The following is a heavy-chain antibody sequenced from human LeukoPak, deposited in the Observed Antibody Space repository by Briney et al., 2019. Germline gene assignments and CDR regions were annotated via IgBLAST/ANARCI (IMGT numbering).Heavy chain of an antibody. CDR3: AGYRAAAGNFDY. J-gene: IGHJ4*02. CDR2: IYHSGST. D-gene: IGHD6-13*01. V-gene: IGHV4-30-2*01. Sequence: SETLSLTCTVSGGSISSGGYYWSWIRQPPGKGLEWIGYIYHSGSTYYNPSLKSRVTISVDRSKNQFSLKLSSVTAADTAVYYCAGYRAAAGNFDYWGQGTLVTVSS. CDR1: GGSISSGGYY.